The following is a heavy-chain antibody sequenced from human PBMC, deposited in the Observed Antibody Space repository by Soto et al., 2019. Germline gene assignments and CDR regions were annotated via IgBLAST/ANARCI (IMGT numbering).Heavy chain of an antibody. V-gene: IGHV1-69*12. CDR2: IILPFGTP. CDR3: VRGPDYGGYFDY. CDR1: GTTFSNFA. J-gene: IGHJ4*02. D-gene: IGHD3-10*01. Sequence: QVRLVQSGAEVKKTGSSVKVSCEASGTTFSNFAIGWVRQAPGQGLEWMGGIILPFGTPNYAQKFQGRVTISAGESMTTAYMELRGLRSEDTAVYYCVRGPDYGGYFDYWGQGTLVTVSS.